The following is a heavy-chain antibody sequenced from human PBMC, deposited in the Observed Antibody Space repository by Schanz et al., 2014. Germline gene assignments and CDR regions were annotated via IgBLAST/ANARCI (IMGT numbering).Heavy chain of an antibody. V-gene: IGHV4-59*01. CDR2: IYYSGST. D-gene: IGHD2-2*01. Sequence: QVQLQESGPGLVKPSETLSLTCTVSGGCISSFYWSWIRQPPGKGLEWIANIYYSGSTNYNPSLKSRVTISADTSKNQFSLKMRSVTAADTAVYYCARGRVVPAAPEFDYWGQGILVTVSS. CDR3: ARGRVVPAAPEFDY. J-gene: IGHJ4*02. CDR1: GGCISSFY.